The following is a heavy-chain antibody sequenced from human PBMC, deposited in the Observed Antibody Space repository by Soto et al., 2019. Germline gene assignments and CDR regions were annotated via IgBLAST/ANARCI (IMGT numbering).Heavy chain of an antibody. CDR1: GYTLTSYG. D-gene: IGHD2-2*01. Sequence: QVQLVQPGAEVKKPGASVKVSRKASGYTLTSYGISWVRQAPGQGLEWMGWISAYNGNTNYAQKLQGRVTMTTDTSTSTAYMELRSLRSDDTAVYYCARYCSSTSCYASWFDRWGRGTLVTVSS. CDR3: ARYCSSTSCYASWFDR. V-gene: IGHV1-18*01. CDR2: ISAYNGNT. J-gene: IGHJ5*02.